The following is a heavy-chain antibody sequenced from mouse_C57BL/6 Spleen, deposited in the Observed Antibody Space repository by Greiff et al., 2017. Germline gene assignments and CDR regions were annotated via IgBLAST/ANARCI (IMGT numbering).Heavy chain of an antibody. CDR1: GYTFTSYW. V-gene: IGHV1-55*01. D-gene: IGHD1-1*01. Sequence: QVQLQQPGAELVKPGASVKMSCKASGYTFTSYWITWVKQRPGQGLEWIGDIYPGSGSTTYNEEFKSKATLTVDTSARPAYMQRSSLTSEDSAVYYCARAEGSSWFAYWGQGTLVTVSA. J-gene: IGHJ3*01. CDR3: ARAEGSSWFAY. CDR2: IYPGSGST.